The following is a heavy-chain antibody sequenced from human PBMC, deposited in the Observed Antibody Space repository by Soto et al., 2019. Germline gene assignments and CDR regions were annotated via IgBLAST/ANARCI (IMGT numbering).Heavy chain of an antibody. CDR3: TRDYVMDV. V-gene: IGHV3-21*01. CDR1: GFTFIGDS. Sequence: WGSLRLSCAASGFTFIGDSVSWFRQAAGKGLEWVSSISTTSTYIYYADSVKGRFTISRDNANNSLHLQMNSLRAEDTAVYYCTRDYVMDVWGQGTTVTVSS. J-gene: IGHJ6*02. CDR2: ISTTSTYI.